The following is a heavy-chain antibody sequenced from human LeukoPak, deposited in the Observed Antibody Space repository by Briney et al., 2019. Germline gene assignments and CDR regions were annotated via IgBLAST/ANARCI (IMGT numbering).Heavy chain of an antibody. J-gene: IGHJ3*02. D-gene: IGHD3-3*01. CDR1: GYTFTSYG. CDR2: ISAYNGNT. V-gene: IGHV1-18*01. CDR3: ARGDYDFWSGWPFAFDI. Sequence: ASVKVSCKASGYTFTSYGISWVRQAPGQGLEWMGWISAYNGNTNYAQKLQGRVTMTTDTSTSTAYMELRSLRSDDTAVYYCARGDYDFWSGWPFAFDIWGQGTMVTVSS.